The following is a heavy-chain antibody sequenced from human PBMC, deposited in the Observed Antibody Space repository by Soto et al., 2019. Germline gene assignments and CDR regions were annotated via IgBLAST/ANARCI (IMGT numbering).Heavy chain of an antibody. J-gene: IGHJ5*01. CDR2: IGGGGTDT. Sequence: DVQLLESGGGLVQSGGSLTLSCAASRFTFSDFAMSWVRQAPGKGLEWVSSIGGGGTDTYYADSVKGRFTISRDNSKNTLYLQMDGLRDEDTAVYYCAKDAVPYNGKWDWFDSWGQGTLVIVSS. CDR3: AKDAVPYNGKWDWFDS. CDR1: RFTFSDFA. V-gene: IGHV3-23*01. D-gene: IGHD1-20*01.